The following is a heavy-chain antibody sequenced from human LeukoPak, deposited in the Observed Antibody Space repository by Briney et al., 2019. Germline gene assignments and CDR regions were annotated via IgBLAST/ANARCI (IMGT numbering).Heavy chain of an antibody. CDR2: IIPSRSYI. D-gene: IGHD3-16*01. V-gene: IGHV3-21*01. CDR3: ARDGEMGELDEYYFDY. J-gene: IGHJ4*02. CDR1: GFTFNTYS. Sequence: GGPRRLSCEASGFTFNTYSMNWVRQAPGKGLEWVSSIIPSRSYINYADSVKGRFTISRDNAKNSLYLQMNSLRAEDTAVYYCARDGEMGELDEYYFDYWGQGTLVTVSS.